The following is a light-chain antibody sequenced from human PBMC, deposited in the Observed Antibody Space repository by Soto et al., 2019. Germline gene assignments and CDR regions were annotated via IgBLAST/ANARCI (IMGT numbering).Light chain of an antibody. J-gene: IGLJ3*02. CDR3: SSLTTSDTWV. V-gene: IGLV2-14*02. CDR1: SSDVGNYNR. Sequence: QSVLTQPASVSGSPGQSITISCSGGSSDVGNYNRVSWYRQHPGKAPQLIVYEVKNRPSRVSNRFSGSKSGNTASLTISGLQAEDEADYFCSSLTTSDTWVIGGGTKLTVL. CDR2: EVK.